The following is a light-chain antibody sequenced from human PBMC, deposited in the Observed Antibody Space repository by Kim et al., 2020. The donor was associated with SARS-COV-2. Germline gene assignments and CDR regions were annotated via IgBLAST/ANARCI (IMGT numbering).Light chain of an antibody. V-gene: IGLV2-14*03. CDR2: GVN. Sequence: GQSIAISCTGTSRDVGGYNYVSWYQQLQGKVPKLMIYGVNERPSGVSNRFSGSKSGNTASLTISGLRPEDEADYYCSSYTNSRTWVFGGGTQLTVL. CDR1: SRDVGGYNY. J-gene: IGLJ3*02. CDR3: SSYTNSRTWV.